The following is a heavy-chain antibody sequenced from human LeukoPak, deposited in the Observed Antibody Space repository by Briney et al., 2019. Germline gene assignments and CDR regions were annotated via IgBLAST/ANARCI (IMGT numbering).Heavy chain of an antibody. D-gene: IGHD1-26*01. CDR1: GGSISSYY. V-gene: IGHV4-34*01. Sequence: SETLSLTCTVSGGSISSYYWNWIRQPPGKGLEWIGEINHSGSTNYNPSLKSRVTISVDMSKNQLSLQLSSVTAADTAVYYCTRHGDSGTYSYWGQGTLVTVSS. J-gene: IGHJ4*02. CDR2: INHSGST. CDR3: TRHGDSGTYSY.